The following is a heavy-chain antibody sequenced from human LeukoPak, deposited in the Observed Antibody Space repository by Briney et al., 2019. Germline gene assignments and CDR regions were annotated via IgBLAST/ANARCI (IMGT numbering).Heavy chain of an antibody. J-gene: IGHJ4*02. D-gene: IGHD3-9*01. CDR2: IYPDGSEK. CDR1: GFTFSTYW. CDR3: ARDQTDYETLTGYLFFDY. Sequence: GGSLRLSCAPSGFTFSTYWMTWVRHSPGKGLEWVANIYPDGSEKYYVDSVKGRFTISRDNAKNSLYLQMNSLRAEDTAVYYCARDQTDYETLTGYLFFDYWGQGTLVTVSS. V-gene: IGHV3-7*01.